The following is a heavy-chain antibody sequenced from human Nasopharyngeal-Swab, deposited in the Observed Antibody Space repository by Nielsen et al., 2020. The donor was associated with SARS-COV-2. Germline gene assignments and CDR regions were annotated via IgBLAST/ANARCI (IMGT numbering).Heavy chain of an antibody. CDR3: ARDLDSSSVAAFDI. CDR1: GFTFSSYS. CDR2: ISSSSSYI. Sequence: GGSLRLSCAASGFTFSSYSMNWVRQAPGKGLEWVSYISSSSSYIYYADSVKGRFTISRDNAKNSLYLQMNSLRAEGTAVYYCARDLDSSSVAAFDIWGQGTMVTVSS. D-gene: IGHD6-13*01. J-gene: IGHJ3*02. V-gene: IGHV3-21*05.